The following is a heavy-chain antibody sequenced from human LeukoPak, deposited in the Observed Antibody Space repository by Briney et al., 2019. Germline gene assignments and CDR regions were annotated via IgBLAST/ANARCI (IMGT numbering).Heavy chain of an antibody. D-gene: IGHD3-22*01. CDR1: GGSFSGYY. CDR3: ARGHYYDGSGYFDY. Sequence: SETLSLTCAVYGGSFSGYYWSWIRQPPGKGLEWIGEINHSGSTNYNPSLKSRVTISVDTSKNQFSLKLSSVTAADTAVYYCARGHYYDGSGYFDYWGQGALVTVSS. CDR2: INHSGST. J-gene: IGHJ4*02. V-gene: IGHV4-34*01.